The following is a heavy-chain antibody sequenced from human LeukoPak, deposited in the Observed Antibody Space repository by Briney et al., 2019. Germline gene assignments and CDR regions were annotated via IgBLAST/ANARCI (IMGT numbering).Heavy chain of an antibody. CDR3: ARDEAVAAPLDY. V-gene: IGHV1-69*04. CDR2: IIPILGIA. D-gene: IGHD6-19*01. CDR1: GGTFSSYA. Sequence: SVKVSCKASGGTFSSYAISWVRQAPGQGLEWMGRIIPILGIANYAQKFQGRVTITADKSTSTAYVELTSLRYEDTAVYYCARDEAVAAPLDYWGQGSLVTVSS. J-gene: IGHJ4*02.